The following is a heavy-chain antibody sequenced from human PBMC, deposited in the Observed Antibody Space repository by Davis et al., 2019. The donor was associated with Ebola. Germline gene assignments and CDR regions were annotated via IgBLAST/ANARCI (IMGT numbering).Heavy chain of an antibody. Sequence: PGGSLRLSCAASGFTFNNYAMNWVRQAPGKGLEWVSGISGSGDSTYYADSVKGRFTISRDNSTSTLSLQMNSLRAEDTAVFYCAKAVGNSGWYNFDYWGQGTLVTVSS. CDR1: GFTFNNYA. CDR3: AKAVGNSGWYNFDY. J-gene: IGHJ4*02. D-gene: IGHD6-19*01. CDR2: ISGSGDST. V-gene: IGHV3-23*01.